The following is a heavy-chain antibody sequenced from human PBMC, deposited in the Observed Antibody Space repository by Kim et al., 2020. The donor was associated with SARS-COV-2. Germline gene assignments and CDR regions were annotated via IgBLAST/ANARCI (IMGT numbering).Heavy chain of an antibody. CDR2: INAGNGNT. V-gene: IGHV1-3*01. CDR3: ARDLSPYYYDSSGIDY. CDR1: GYTFTSYA. Sequence: ASVKVSCKASGYTFTSYAMHWVRQAPGQRLEWMGWINAGNGNTKYSQKFQGRVTITRDTSASTAYMELSSLRSEDTAVYYCARDLSPYYYDSSGIDYWGQGTLVTVSS. J-gene: IGHJ4*02. D-gene: IGHD3-22*01.